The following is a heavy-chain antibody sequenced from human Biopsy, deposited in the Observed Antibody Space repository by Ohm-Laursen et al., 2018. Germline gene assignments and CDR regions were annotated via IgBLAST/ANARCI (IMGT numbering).Heavy chain of an antibody. D-gene: IGHD6-6*01. V-gene: IGHV3-21*01. CDR3: ARDSSRRAREGGMDV. CDR1: GFSVSSYD. Sequence: SLRLSCSASGFSVSSYDMNCVRQAPGKGLEWISYSSETSSHIYDADSVRGRFTVARDIAKNSLYLQLNSLRVEDTAVYYCARDSSRRAREGGMDVWGQGTTVTVSS. CDR2: SSETSSHI. J-gene: IGHJ6*02.